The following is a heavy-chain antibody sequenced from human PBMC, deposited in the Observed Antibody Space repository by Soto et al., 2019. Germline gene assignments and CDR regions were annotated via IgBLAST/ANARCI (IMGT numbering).Heavy chain of an antibody. J-gene: IGHJ6*02. CDR3: TKARLWGGDGYNSYYYNAMDV. V-gene: IGHV5-51*01. CDR2: IYPGDSDT. Sequence: GESLKISRKGSGYSFTTHWVGWVRQMPGKGLEWVGIIYPGDSDTRYSPSFQGQVTISADKSISTAYLQMNSLRPEDTALYYCTKARLWGGDGYNSYYYNAMDVWGQGTTVTVSS. CDR1: GYSFTTHW. D-gene: IGHD3-16*01.